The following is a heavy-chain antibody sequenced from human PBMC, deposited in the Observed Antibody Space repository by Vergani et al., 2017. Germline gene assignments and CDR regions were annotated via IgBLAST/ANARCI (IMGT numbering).Heavy chain of an antibody. Sequence: EVQLVESGGGLVQPGRSLRLSCAASGFTFDDYAMHWVRQAPGKGLEWVSGISWNSGSIGYADSVKGRFTISRDNAKNSLYLQINSLRAEDTALYYCAKDITGTQGAGYMDVWGKGTTVTVSS. CDR1: GFTFDDYA. J-gene: IGHJ6*03. CDR3: AKDITGTQGAGYMDV. V-gene: IGHV3-9*01. CDR2: ISWNSGSI. D-gene: IGHD1-20*01.